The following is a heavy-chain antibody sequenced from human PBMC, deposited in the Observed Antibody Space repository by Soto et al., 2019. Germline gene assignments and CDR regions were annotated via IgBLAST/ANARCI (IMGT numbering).Heavy chain of an antibody. D-gene: IGHD6-13*01. Sequence: GGSLRLSCAASGFTFTNYAMSWVRQAPGKGLEWVSAISGNGVNTYYADSVKGRFTISRDNSKNTVHLQMNSLRAEDTAVYYCAKDGSAASSWEEYFDYWGQGTLVTVSS. J-gene: IGHJ4*02. CDR3: AKDGSAASSWEEYFDY. V-gene: IGHV3-23*01. CDR1: GFTFTNYA. CDR2: ISGNGVNT.